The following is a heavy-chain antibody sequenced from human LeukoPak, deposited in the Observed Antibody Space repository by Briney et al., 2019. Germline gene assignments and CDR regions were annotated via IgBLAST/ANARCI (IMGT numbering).Heavy chain of an antibody. CDR1: GYTFTSYG. CDR2: ISAYNGNT. V-gene: IGHV1-18*01. Sequence: ASVKVSCKASGYTFTSYGTSWVRQAPGQGLEWMGWISAYNGNTNYAQKLQGRVTMTTDTSTSTAYMELRSLRSDDTAVYYCARVLAVAGPYYFDYWGQGTLVTVSS. J-gene: IGHJ4*02. CDR3: ARVLAVAGPYYFDY. D-gene: IGHD6-19*01.